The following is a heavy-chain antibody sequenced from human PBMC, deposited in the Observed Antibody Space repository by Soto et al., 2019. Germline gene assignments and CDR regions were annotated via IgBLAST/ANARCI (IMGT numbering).Heavy chain of an antibody. J-gene: IGHJ3*02. CDR3: ARSFWSGYYDAFDI. V-gene: IGHV3-53*04. CDR1: GFTGSSNY. D-gene: IGHD3-3*01. Sequence: GGSLRLSCAASGFTGSSNYMSWVRQAPGKGLEWVSVIYSGGSTYYADPVKVRVTICRHNSKNTLYLQMNSLRAEDTAVYYCARSFWSGYYDAFDIWGQGTMVTVSS. CDR2: IYSGGST.